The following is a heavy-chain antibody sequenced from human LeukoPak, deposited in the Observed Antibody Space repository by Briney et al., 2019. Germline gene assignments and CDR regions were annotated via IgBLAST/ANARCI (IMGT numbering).Heavy chain of an antibody. CDR2: ISAYNGNT. J-gene: IGHJ5*02. CDR3: ARVESYSNYGWFDP. CDR1: GYTFTSYG. Sequence: ASVKVSCKASGYTFTSYGISWVRQAPGQGLEWMGWISAYNGNTNYAQKLQGRVTMTTDTSTSTAYMELRSLRSDDTAVYYCARVESYSNYGWFDPWGQGTLVTVSS. D-gene: IGHD4-11*01. V-gene: IGHV1-18*01.